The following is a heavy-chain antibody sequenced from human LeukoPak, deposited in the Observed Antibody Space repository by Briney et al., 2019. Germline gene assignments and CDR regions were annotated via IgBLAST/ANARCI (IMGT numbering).Heavy chain of an antibody. CDR1: GFPFSSHG. V-gene: IGHV3-21*01. Sequence: GGSLRLSCAGSGFPFSSHGMNWVRQAPGKGLEWVSGISPGGGPTYYADSVKGRFTISRDNAKNSLYLQMNSPRAEDTAVYYCARVPMIVVGAFDIWGQGTMVTVSS. D-gene: IGHD3-22*01. J-gene: IGHJ3*02. CDR2: ISPGGGPT. CDR3: ARVPMIVVGAFDI.